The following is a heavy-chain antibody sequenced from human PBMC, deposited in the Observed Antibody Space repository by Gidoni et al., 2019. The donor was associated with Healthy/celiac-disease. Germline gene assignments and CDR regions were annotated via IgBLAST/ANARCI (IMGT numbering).Heavy chain of an antibody. CDR1: GFTFRNAW. V-gene: IGHV3-15*07. CDR3: TTQKDIVVVPAAFPFDY. D-gene: IGHD2-2*01. J-gene: IGHJ4*02. Sequence: EVQLVESGGGLVKPGGSLRLSCAASGFTFRNAWMNWVRQAPGKGLEWVGRIKSKTDGGTTDYAAPVKGRFTISRDDSKNTLYLQMNSLKTEDTAVYYCTTQKDIVVVPAAFPFDYWGQGTLVTVSS. CDR2: IKSKTDGGTT.